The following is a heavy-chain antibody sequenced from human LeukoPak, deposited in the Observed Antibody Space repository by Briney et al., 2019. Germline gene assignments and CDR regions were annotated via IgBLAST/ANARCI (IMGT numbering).Heavy chain of an antibody. J-gene: IGHJ3*02. V-gene: IGHV1-69*05. CDR2: IIPIFGTA. CDR3: GIETARGFGELLGAFDI. CDR1: GGTFSSYA. D-gene: IGHD3-10*01. Sequence: ASVKVSCKASGGTFSSYAISWVRQAPGQGLEWMGGIIPIFGTANYAQKFQGRVTITTDESTSTAYMELSRLRSEDTAVYYRGIETARGFGELLGAFDIWGQGTMVTVSS.